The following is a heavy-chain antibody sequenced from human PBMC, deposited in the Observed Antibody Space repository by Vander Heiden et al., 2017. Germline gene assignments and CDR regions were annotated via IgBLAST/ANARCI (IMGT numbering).Heavy chain of an antibody. CDR2: ITSYNGDT. CDR3: ARNLLKGYFDY. V-gene: IGHV1-18*04. J-gene: IGHJ4*02. D-gene: IGHD2-15*01. CDR1: GYTFTNHG. Sequence: HVQLVQSGAEVKKPGASVKVSCKAAGYTFTNHGINRVRQAPGQGLEWMGWITSYNGDTNYAQKFQGRVTMTTDTSTSTAYMELRSLRLDETAMYYCARNLLKGYFDYWGQGTLVTVSS.